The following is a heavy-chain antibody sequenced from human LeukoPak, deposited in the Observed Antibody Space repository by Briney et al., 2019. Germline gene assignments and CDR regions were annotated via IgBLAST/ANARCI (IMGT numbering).Heavy chain of an antibody. Sequence: PSETLSLTCTVSGGSINSYYWSWIRQPPGKGLEWVGYIHYRGSTNNNPSLKSRVTISVDTSKNQFSLKLSSVTAADTAVYYCARLNGAFYYYYYGMDVWGQGTTVTVSS. CDR2: IHYRGST. D-gene: IGHD4-17*01. J-gene: IGHJ6*02. CDR1: GGSINSYY. V-gene: IGHV4-59*01. CDR3: ARLNGAFYYYYYGMDV.